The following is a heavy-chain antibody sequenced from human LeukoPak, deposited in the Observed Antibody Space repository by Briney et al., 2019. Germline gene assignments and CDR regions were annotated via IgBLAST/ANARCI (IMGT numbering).Heavy chain of an antibody. V-gene: IGHV3-23*01. CDR2: ISGSGGST. CDR1: GFTFSSYA. Sequence: PGASLRLFCAASGFTFSSYAMSWVRQAAGKGLEWVSAISGSGGSTYYADSVKGRFSISRDNSKNTLYLQMNSLRAEDTAVYYCAKGRFEIAAAGGNFDYWGQGTLVTVSS. J-gene: IGHJ4*02. CDR3: AKGRFEIAAAGGNFDY. D-gene: IGHD6-13*01.